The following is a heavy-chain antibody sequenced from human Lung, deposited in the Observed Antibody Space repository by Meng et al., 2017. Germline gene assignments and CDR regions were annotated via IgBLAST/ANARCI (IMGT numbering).Heavy chain of an antibody. Sequence: QPQLQESVPGLVKPSEALSLTCSVSGGCISTSGYYWGWIRQPPGKGLEWIASIDHSGITYYTPSLKSRVTVSIDTSKSQFSLKLTSVTAADTAVYYCVRSSGWVRTGFDPWGQGTLVTVSS. CDR1: GGCISTSGYY. CDR2: IDHSGIT. V-gene: IGHV4-39*01. CDR3: VRSSGWVRTGFDP. J-gene: IGHJ5*02. D-gene: IGHD6-19*01.